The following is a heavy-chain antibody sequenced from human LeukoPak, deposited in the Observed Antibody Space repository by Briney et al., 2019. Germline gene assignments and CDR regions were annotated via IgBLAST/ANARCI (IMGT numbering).Heavy chain of an antibody. CDR2: IQYDGSKK. Sequence: PGGSLRLSCVASGFTFSNGMHWVRQAPGKGLEWVTFIQYDGSKKYYADSVKGRFTISRDNSKNTLYLEMNSLRSDDTAVYYCARAFGCSSTSCFYYYYMDVWGKGTTVTISS. CDR1: GFTFSNG. V-gene: IGHV3-30*02. D-gene: IGHD2-2*01. J-gene: IGHJ6*03. CDR3: ARAFGCSSTSCFYYYYMDV.